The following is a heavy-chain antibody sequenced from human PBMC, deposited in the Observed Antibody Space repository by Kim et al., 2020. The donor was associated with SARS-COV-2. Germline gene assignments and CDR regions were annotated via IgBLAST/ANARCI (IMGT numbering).Heavy chain of an antibody. CDR1: GGSISSGGYY. Sequence: SETLSLTCTVSGGSISSGGYYWSWIRQHTGKGLEWIGYSYFSGSTYYNPSHKSRVTISVDTSKNQFSLKLSSVTAADTAVYYCARVMVGTGEVGIAARPDLYNVSDPLGQGTLVTVSS. CDR3: ARVMVGTGEVGIAARPDLYNVSDP. V-gene: IGHV4-31*03. J-gene: IGHJ5*02. D-gene: IGHD6-6*01. CDR2: SYFSGST.